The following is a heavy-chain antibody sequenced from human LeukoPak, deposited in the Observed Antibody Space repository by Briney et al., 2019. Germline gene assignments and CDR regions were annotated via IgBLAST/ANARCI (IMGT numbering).Heavy chain of an antibody. D-gene: IGHD6-19*01. Sequence: GGSLRLSCAASGFTFSTFGMIWVRQAPGKGLEWVSSISSGSYIYYADAVKARFTISRDNARNSLYLQMNSLRADDTAVYYRARERHSSGWYGAFDIWGQGTMVTVSS. CDR1: GFTFSTFG. CDR2: ISSGSYI. V-gene: IGHV3-21*01. J-gene: IGHJ3*02. CDR3: ARERHSSGWYGAFDI.